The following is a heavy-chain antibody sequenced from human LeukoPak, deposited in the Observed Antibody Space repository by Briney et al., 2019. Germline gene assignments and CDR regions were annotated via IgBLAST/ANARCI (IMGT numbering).Heavy chain of an antibody. D-gene: IGHD3-3*01. CDR3: TRDHDFWSGPFDV. J-gene: IGHJ6*04. CDR2: IRRKGYGGTT. V-gene: IGHV3-49*04. CDR1: GFTFGDYS. Sequence: GGSLRLSCTASGFTFGDYSLSWVRQAPEKGLEWVGLIRRKGYGGTTEYAPSVKGRFIISRDDSKSTAYLQMNSLKTEDTAVYYCTRDHDFWSGPFDVWGKGTTVTVSS.